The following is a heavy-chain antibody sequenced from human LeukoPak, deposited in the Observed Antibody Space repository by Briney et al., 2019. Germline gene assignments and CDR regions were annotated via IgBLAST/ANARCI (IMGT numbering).Heavy chain of an antibody. D-gene: IGHD1-26*01. CDR3: ARERVGSDYYGLDV. Sequence: GGSLRLSCAASGFTFSNYWMHWVRQAPGKGLVWVSRINSDGSYTSYADSVKGRFTISRDNAKNTLHLQMNSLRAEDTSVYYCARERVGSDYYGLDVWGQGTTVTVSS. V-gene: IGHV3-74*01. CDR2: INSDGSYT. J-gene: IGHJ6*02. CDR1: GFTFSNYW.